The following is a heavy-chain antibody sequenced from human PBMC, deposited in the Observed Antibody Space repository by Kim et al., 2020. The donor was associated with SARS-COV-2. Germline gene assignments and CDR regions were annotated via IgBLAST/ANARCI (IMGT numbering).Heavy chain of an antibody. D-gene: IGHD1-26*01. CDR3: ARDLSRFVDLWGIVGASPLSNGMDV. J-gene: IGHJ6*02. CDR2: INPSGGST. CDR1: GYTFTSYY. Sequence: ASVKVSCKASGYTFTSYYMHWVRQAPGQGLEWMGIINPSGGSTSYAQKFQGRVTMTRDTSTSTVYMELSSLRSEDTAVYYCARDLSRFVDLWGIVGASPLSNGMDVWGRGTTVTVS. V-gene: IGHV1-46*01.